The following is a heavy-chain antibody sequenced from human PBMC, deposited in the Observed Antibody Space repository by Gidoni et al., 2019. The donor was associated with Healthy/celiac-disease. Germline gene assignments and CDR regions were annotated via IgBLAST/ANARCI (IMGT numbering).Heavy chain of an antibody. Sequence: EVQLVESGGGLVQPGGSLRLSCAASGFTVSSNYMSWVRQAPGKWLEWVSVIYSGGSTYYADSVKGRFTISRDNSKNTLYLQMNSLRAEDTAVYYCARKPIYSRWERNYWYFDLWGRGTLVTVSS. D-gene: IGHD1-26*01. V-gene: IGHV3-66*01. J-gene: IGHJ2*01. CDR1: GFTVSSNY. CDR3: ARKPIYSRWERNYWYFDL. CDR2: IYSGGST.